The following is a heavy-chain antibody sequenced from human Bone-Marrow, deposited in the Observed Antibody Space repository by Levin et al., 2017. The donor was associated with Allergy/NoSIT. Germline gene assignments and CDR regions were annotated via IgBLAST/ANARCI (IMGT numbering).Heavy chain of an antibody. D-gene: IGHD4-17*01. CDR3: AKGATPTANWYFDL. J-gene: IGHJ2*01. CDR1: GFTFDDYA. CDR2: ISWNSGSI. V-gene: IGHV3-9*01. Sequence: GGSLRLSCAASGFTFDDYAMHWVRQAPGKGLEWVSGISWNSGSIGYADSVKGRFTISRDNAKNSLYLQMNSLRAEDTALYYCAKGATPTANWYFDLWGRGTLVTVSS.